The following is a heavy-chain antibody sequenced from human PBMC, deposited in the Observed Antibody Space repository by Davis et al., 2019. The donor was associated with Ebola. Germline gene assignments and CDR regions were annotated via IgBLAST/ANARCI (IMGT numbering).Heavy chain of an antibody. CDR1: GYSFSYRC. CDR3: AAGPLGGKDV. V-gene: IGHV1-45*02. D-gene: IGHD1-14*01. CDR2: ITPFNGNT. Sequence: SVKVSCKASGYSFSYRCLHWVRQAPGQALDWMGWITPFNGNTNYAQKFQDRVTITRDRSMNTAYMELSSLRAEDTAVYYCAAGPLGGKDVWGQGTTVTVSS. J-gene: IGHJ6*02.